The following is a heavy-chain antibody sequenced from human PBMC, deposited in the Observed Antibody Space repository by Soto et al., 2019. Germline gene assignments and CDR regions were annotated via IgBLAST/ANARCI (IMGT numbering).Heavy chain of an antibody. CDR2: IYYSGST. V-gene: IGHV4-31*03. J-gene: IGHJ3*02. CDR1: GGSISSGGYY. Sequence: QVQLQESGPGLVKPSQTLSLTCTVSGGSISSGGYYWSWIRQHPGKGLEWIGYIYYSGSTSYNPSLKSRVTISVDTSKNQFSLKLSSVTAADTAVYYCARAEIFGVVLDSFDIWGQGTMVTVSS. D-gene: IGHD3-3*01. CDR3: ARAEIFGVVLDSFDI.